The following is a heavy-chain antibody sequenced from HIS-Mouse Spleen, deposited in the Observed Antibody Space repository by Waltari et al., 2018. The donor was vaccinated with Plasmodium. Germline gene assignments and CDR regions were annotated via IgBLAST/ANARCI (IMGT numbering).Heavy chain of an antibody. CDR2: INHSGST. V-gene: IGHV4-34*01. J-gene: IGHJ4*02. CDR1: GGFFSGFY. CDR3: ARGPGYSSGWYYFDY. Sequence: QVQLQQWGAGPLKPSETLSLTCPVYGGFFSGFYWSWIRQPPGKGLEWIGEINHSGSTNYNPSLKSRVTISVDTSKNQFSLKLSSVTAADTAVYYCARGPGYSSGWYYFDYWGQGTLVTVSS. D-gene: IGHD6-19*01.